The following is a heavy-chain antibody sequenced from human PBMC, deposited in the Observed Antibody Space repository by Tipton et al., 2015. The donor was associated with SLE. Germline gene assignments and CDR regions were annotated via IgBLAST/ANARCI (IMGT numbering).Heavy chain of an antibody. CDR3: ARGESTGAVGVTHWYFDL. Sequence: QLVQSGPELKRPGASVKISCKASGYTFTKSAINWMRQAPGQGLQWMGWINTFTGNPTFAQGFAGRFVFSLDTSVSTAYLQISSLKAEDTAFYYCARGESTGAVGVTHWYFDLWGRGTLVTVSS. CDR1: GYTFTKSA. CDR2: INTFTGNP. D-gene: IGHD6-19*01. J-gene: IGHJ2*01. V-gene: IGHV7-4-1*02.